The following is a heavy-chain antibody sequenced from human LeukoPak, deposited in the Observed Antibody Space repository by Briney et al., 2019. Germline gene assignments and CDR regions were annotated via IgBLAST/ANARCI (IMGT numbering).Heavy chain of an antibody. Sequence: PGGSLRLSCAASGFTFSTYAMSWIRQAPGKGLEWVSAISSGGGNTDYADSVKGRFTISRDNSKNTVFLQMNSLRAEDTGVYYCANRISGSSSWGQGTLVTVS. V-gene: IGHV3-23*01. CDR2: ISSGGGNT. CDR3: ANRISGSSS. CDR1: GFTFSTYA. J-gene: IGHJ5*02. D-gene: IGHD3-10*01.